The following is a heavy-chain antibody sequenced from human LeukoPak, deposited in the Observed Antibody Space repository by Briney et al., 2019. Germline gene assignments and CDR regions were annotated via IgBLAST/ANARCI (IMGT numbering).Heavy chain of an antibody. CDR3: ARGHCSSADCFPYFDS. V-gene: IGHV4-59*01. J-gene: IGHJ4*02. CDR1: GGSITGYY. D-gene: IGHD2-2*01. CDR2: IHYSWGT. Sequence: SETLSLTCTVSGGSITGYYWSWIRQPPGKGLEYVGYIHYSWGTDYNDSLKSRISISIDTSKPQFSLKLSSVTAADTAIYYCARGHCSSADCFPYFDSWGQGTLVTVSS.